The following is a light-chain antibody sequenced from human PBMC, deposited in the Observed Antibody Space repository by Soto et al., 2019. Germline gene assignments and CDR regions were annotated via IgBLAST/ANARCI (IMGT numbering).Light chain of an antibody. CDR1: QSVNIN. V-gene: IGKV3D-15*01. J-gene: IGKJ4*01. CDR2: GAS. CDR3: QQYNNWPLT. Sequence: EIVMTQSPATLSVSPGEGATLSCRASQSVNINLAWYQEKPGQAPRLLIYGASTRATGIPARFSGSGSGSEFTLTIYSLQSGDFAVYYCQQYNNWPLTFGGGTKVEIK.